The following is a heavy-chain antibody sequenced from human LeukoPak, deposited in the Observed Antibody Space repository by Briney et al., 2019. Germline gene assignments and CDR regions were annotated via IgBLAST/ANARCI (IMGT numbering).Heavy chain of an antibody. CDR3: GKGGGGGDGEFDS. J-gene: IGHJ4*02. Sequence: GGSLRLSCAASGFTFSSYVVGWVRQAPGRGLEWVSDISDSGGLTYYADSVKGRFTISRDNSKNTLFLLMNSLRVEDTAVYYGGKGGGGGDGEFDSWGLGTLVTVSS. D-gene: IGHD3-10*01. V-gene: IGHV3-23*01. CDR2: ISDSGGLT. CDR1: GFTFSSYV.